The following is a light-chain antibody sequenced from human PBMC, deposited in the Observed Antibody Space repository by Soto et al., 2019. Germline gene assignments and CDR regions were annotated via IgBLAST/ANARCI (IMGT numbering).Light chain of an antibody. CDR2: LNSDGSH. V-gene: IGLV4-69*01. CDR3: QTWGTGILV. Sequence: QLVLTQSPSASASLGASVKLTCTLSSGHSSYAIAWHQQQPEKGPRFLMKLNSDGSHNKGDGIPDRFSGSSSGAERHLTISSLQSDDEADYYCQTWGTGILVFGGGTKLTVL. CDR1: SGHSSYA. J-gene: IGLJ2*01.